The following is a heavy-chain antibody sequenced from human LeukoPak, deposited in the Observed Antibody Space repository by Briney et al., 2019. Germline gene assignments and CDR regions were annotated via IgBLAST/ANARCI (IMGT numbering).Heavy chain of an antibody. CDR1: GYTFTGYY. CDR3: ARDYYYDSKLNFDY. CDR2: INPNSGGT. V-gene: IGHV1-2*02. D-gene: IGHD3-22*01. Sequence: ASVKVSCKASGYTFTGYYMHWVRQAPGQGLEWMGWINPNSGGTNYAQKFQGRVTMTRDTSISTAYMELSRLRSDDTAVYYCARDYYYDSKLNFDYWGQGTLVTVSS. J-gene: IGHJ4*02.